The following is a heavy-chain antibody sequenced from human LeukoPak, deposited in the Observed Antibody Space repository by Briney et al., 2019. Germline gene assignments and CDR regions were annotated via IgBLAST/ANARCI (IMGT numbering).Heavy chain of an antibody. V-gene: IGHV4-59*08. D-gene: IGHD1-26*01. CDR2: IFYSGST. Sequence: PSGTLSLTCSVSGGSISSYYWGWIRQPPGKGLEWIGYIFYSGSTNYNPSLKSRVTISLDTSKNQFSLKLSSVTAADTAVYYCATQARIVGATGYFDYWGQGTLVTVSS. CDR3: ATQARIVGATGYFDY. CDR1: GGSISSYY. J-gene: IGHJ4*02.